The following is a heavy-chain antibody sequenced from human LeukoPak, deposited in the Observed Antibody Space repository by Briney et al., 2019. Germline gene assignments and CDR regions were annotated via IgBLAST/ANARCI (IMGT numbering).Heavy chain of an antibody. J-gene: IGHJ6*03. Sequence: SETLSLTCTVSGGSISSGSYYCSWIRQPAGKGLEWIGRIYTSGSTNYNPSLKSRVTISVDTSKNQFSLKLSSVTAADTAVYYCARGVGPYYYYYMDVWGKGTTVTISS. CDR1: GGSISSGSYY. CDR2: IYTSGST. V-gene: IGHV4-61*02. CDR3: ARGVGPYYYYYMDV. D-gene: IGHD2-15*01.